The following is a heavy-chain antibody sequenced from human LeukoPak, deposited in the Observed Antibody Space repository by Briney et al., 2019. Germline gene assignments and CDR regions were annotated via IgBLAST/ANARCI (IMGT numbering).Heavy chain of an antibody. J-gene: IGHJ3*02. V-gene: IGHV4-38-2*01. D-gene: IGHD1-14*01. CDR1: GYSISSGYY. CDR2: IYHSGST. Sequence: SETLSLTCAVSGYSISSGYYWGWIRQPPGKGLEWIGSIYHSGSTYYNPSLKSRVTISVDTSKNQFSLKLSSVTAADTAMYYCASRNLQTSVDIWGQGTMVTVSS. CDR3: ASRNLQTSVDI.